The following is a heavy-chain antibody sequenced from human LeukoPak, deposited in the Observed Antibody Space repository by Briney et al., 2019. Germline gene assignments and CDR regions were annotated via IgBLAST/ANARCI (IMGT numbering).Heavy chain of an antibody. V-gene: IGHV3-7*04. CDR3: ARWGGGFDY. CDR2: IKQDGSEK. D-gene: IGHD3-16*01. J-gene: IGHJ4*02. Sequence: GGSLRLSCAASGFTFSRYWMSWVRQAPGKRLEWVANIKQDGSEKYYVDSVKGRFTISRDNAKNSLDLHVDSLRVEDTAVYYCARWGGGFDYWGQGTLVTVSS. CDR1: GFTFSRYW.